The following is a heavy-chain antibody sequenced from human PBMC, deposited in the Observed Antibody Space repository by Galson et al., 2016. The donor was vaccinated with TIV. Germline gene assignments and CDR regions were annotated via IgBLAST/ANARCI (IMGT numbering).Heavy chain of an antibody. CDR2: IKSKTAGGTT. J-gene: IGHJ3*01. CDR1: GFTFNDAW. Sequence: SLRLSCAASGFTFNDAWMTWIRQGPGKGLEWVGRIKSKTAGGTTDYASAVEGRFTIPRDDSENTVYLQMNSLKSDDSGVYHCTTDPYGVEFWGHGTMVTVS. V-gene: IGHV3-15*01. D-gene: IGHD4/OR15-4a*01. CDR3: TTDPYGVEF.